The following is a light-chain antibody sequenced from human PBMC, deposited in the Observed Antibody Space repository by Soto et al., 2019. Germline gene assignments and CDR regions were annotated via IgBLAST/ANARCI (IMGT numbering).Light chain of an antibody. CDR1: QSMSRW. V-gene: IGKV1-5*03. Sequence: DIQMTQSPSTLSASVGDRVTITCWASQSMSRWLAWYQQKPGKAPKLLIYKASTLESGVPLRFSGSGSGTEFTLTISSVQPDDSATYYCQQYSTSPYNFGQGTRLEIK. CDR2: KAS. J-gene: IGKJ2*01. CDR3: QQYSTSPYN.